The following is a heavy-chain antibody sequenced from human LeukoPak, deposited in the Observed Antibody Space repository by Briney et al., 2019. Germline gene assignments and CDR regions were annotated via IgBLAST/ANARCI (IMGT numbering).Heavy chain of an antibody. Sequence: GRSLRLSCAASGFTFSSYGMHWVRQAPGKGLEWVAVIWYDGSNKYYADSVKGRFTISRDNSKNTLYLPMNSLRAEDTAVYYCAKGSGGSGTYVSSDMWGQGTMVTVSS. D-gene: IGHD2-15*01. J-gene: IGHJ3*02. V-gene: IGHV3-33*06. CDR3: AKGSGGSGTYVSSDM. CDR2: IWYDGSNK. CDR1: GFTFSSYG.